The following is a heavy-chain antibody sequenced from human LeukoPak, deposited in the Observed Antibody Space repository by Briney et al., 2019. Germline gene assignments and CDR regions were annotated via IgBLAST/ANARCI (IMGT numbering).Heavy chain of an antibody. CDR2: IDPNSGGT. J-gene: IGHJ4*02. Sequence: RASVKVSCKASGYTFTGYYMHWVRQAPGQGLEWMGRIDPNSGGTNYAQKFQGRVTMTRDTSISTAYMGLSRLRSDDTAVYYCARGRRATDFDYWGQGTLVTVSS. CDR3: ARGRRATDFDY. D-gene: IGHD5-12*01. CDR1: GYTFTGYY. V-gene: IGHV1-2*06.